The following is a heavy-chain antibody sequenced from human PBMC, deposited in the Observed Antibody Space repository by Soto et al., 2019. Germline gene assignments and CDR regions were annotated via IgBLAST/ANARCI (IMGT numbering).Heavy chain of an antibody. CDR2: ITWHSGTI. V-gene: IGHV3-9*01. Sequence: DVQLVESGGGLVQPGRSLRLACAASGFTFDQYTMHWVRQAPGKGLEWVSSITWHSGTIGYADSVKGPFTISRDNAKNSLYLQMNSLRGEDTALYYCAKEMITFGDFNYYYMDVWGNGTTVTVSS. CDR3: AKEMITFGDFNYYYMDV. CDR1: GFTFDQYT. J-gene: IGHJ6*03. D-gene: IGHD3-16*01.